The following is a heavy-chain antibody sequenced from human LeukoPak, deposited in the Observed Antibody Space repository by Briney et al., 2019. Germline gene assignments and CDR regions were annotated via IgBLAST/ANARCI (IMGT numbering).Heavy chain of an antibody. CDR1: GGTFSSYA. J-gene: IGHJ4*02. V-gene: IGHV1-69*13. CDR2: IIPIFGTA. D-gene: IGHD3-10*01. CDR3: ARVSLASYYYGSGSWAHYFDY. Sequence: PRASVKVSCKASGGTFSSYAISWGRQAPGQGLEWMGGIIPIFGTANYAQKFQGRVTITADESTSTAYMELSSLRSEDTAVYYCARVSLASYYYGSGSWAHYFDYWGQGTLVTVSS.